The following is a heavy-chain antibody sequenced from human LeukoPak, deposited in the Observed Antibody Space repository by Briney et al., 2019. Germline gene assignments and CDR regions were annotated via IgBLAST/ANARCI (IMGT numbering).Heavy chain of an antibody. V-gene: IGHV1-2*02. CDR1: GYTFTGYY. CDR2: INPNSGGT. Sequence: GASVKVSCKASGYTFTGYYMHWVRHAPGQGLEWMGWINPNSGGTNYAQKFQGRVTMTRDTSISTAYMELSRLRSDNTAVYYCARWDEGGSYLGSDYWGQGTLVTVSS. D-gene: IGHD1-26*01. CDR3: ARWDEGGSYLGSDY. J-gene: IGHJ4*02.